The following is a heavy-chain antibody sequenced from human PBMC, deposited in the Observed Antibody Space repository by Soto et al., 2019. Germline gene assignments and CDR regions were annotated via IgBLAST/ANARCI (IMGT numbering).Heavy chain of an antibody. D-gene: IGHD3-22*01. CDR1: GGSISSGGYY. CDR3: ARGLTYYYDSSGPPPWNWFDP. Sequence: QVQLQESGPGLVKPSQTLSLTCTVSGGSISSGGYYWSWIRQHPGKGLEWIGYIYYSGSTYYNPSLKRRVTISVDTSKNQFSLKLSSVTAADTAVYYCARGLTYYYDSSGPPPWNWFDPWGQGTLVTVSS. V-gene: IGHV4-31*03. CDR2: IYYSGST. J-gene: IGHJ5*02.